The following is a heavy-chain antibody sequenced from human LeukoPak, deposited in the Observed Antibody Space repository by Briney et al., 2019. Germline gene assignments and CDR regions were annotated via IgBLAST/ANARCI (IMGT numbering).Heavy chain of an antibody. CDR1: GFTFSSYG. D-gene: IGHD6-13*01. J-gene: IGHJ4*02. V-gene: IGHV3-30*18. CDR2: ISYDGSNK. Sequence: PGGSLRLSCAASGFTFSSYGMHWVRQAPGKGLEWVAVISYDGSNKYYADSVKGRFTISRDNSKNTLYLQMNSLRAEDTAVYYCAKQGSSWPDYFDYWGQGTLVTVSS. CDR3: AKQGSSWPDYFDY.